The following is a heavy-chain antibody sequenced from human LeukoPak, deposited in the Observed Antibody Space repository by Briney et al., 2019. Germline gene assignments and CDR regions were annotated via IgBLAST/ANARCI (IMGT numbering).Heavy chain of an antibody. CDR2: FDPEDGET. CDR1: GYTLTELS. D-gene: IGHD6-13*01. Sequence: ASVKVSCKVSGYTLTELSMHWVRQAPGKGLEWMGGFDPEDGETIYAQKFQGRVTMTEDTSTDTAYMELSSLRSEDTAVYYCATDQSIAAAVTHYGMDVWGQGTTVTVSS. V-gene: IGHV1-24*01. J-gene: IGHJ6*02. CDR3: ATDQSIAAAVTHYGMDV.